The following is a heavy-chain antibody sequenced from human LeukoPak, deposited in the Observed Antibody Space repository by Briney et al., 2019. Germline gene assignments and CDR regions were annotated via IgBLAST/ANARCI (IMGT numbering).Heavy chain of an antibody. CDR2: IDQGGNT. D-gene: IGHD3-22*01. CDR3: VREVRYHDDSGYPDS. V-gene: IGHV4-38-2*02. Sequence: PSETLSLTCDVFGDSIDNTYFWGWIRRPPGKGLQWIGSIDQGGNTYFESSLKGRVYLSVDTSKNQFSLTLTPVTDADTAIYHCVREVRYHDDSGYPDSWGQGTLVIVSS. CDR1: GDSIDNTYF. J-gene: IGHJ4*02.